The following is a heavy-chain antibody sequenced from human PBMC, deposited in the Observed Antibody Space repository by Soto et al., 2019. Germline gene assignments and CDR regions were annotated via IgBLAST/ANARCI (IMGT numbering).Heavy chain of an antibody. J-gene: IGHJ4*02. Sequence: SETLSLTCTVSGGSISSSSYYWGWIRQPPGKGLEWIGSIFYSGSTYYNPSLKSRVTISVDTSKNQFSLKLSSVTAADTAVYYCAREGRDGYNEKSFDYWGQGTLVTVSS. CDR2: IFYSGST. CDR3: AREGRDGYNEKSFDY. CDR1: GGSISSSSYY. D-gene: IGHD5-12*01. V-gene: IGHV4-39*02.